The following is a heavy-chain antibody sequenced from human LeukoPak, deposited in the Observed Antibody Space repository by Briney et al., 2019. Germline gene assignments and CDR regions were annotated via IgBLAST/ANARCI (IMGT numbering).Heavy chain of an antibody. D-gene: IGHD4-17*01. CDR2: IYPGDSDT. J-gene: IGHJ4*02. CDR3: ARHHDYGDYGCFDY. Sequence: GESLKISCKGSGYSFTSYWIGWVRQMPGKGLEWMGIIYPGDSDTIYSPSFQGQVTISADKSIRTAYLQWSSLKASDTAIYYCARHHDYGDYGCFDYWGQGTLVTVSS. V-gene: IGHV5-51*01. CDR1: GYSFTSYW.